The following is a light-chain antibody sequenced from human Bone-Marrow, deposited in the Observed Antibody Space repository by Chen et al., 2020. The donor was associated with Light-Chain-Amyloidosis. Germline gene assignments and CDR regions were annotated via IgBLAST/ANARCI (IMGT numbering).Light chain of an antibody. CDR1: RRISPVY. CDR2: GTS. Sequence: EIVLTQSPGTLSLSPGDRATLSCRASRRISPVYLAWYQQKPGQAPRLLISGTSNRATGIQDRFSGSGSGTEFSLTITRLEPEDFAVYFCQQYGNSPLYTVGQGTKVEI. J-gene: IGKJ2*01. CDR3: QQYGNSPLYT. V-gene: IGKV3-20*01.